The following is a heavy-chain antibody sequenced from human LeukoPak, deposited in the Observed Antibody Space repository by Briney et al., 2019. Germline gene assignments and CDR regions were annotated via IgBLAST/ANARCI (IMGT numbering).Heavy chain of an antibody. V-gene: IGHV3-66*01. Sequence: GGSLRLSCAASGFIFSNYDMHWVRQAPGKGLEWVSFIYSGGSTSYADSVKGRFIISRDNSKNTLYLQMDSLRAEDTAVYYCARVGTSRGIVVDPFDYWGQGTLVTVSS. J-gene: IGHJ4*02. CDR3: ARVGTSRGIVVDPFDY. CDR1: GFIFSNYD. CDR2: IYSGGST. D-gene: IGHD3-22*01.